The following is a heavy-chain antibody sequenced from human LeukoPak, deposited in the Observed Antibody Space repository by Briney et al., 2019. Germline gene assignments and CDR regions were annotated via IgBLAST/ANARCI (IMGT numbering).Heavy chain of an antibody. Sequence: PSETLSLTCTVSGNSISTYYWSWIRQPAGKGLEWIGRIYTSGSTNYNPSLKSRVTMSIDTSKSQFSLKLSSVTAADTAVYYCARALGDDYVWGSYRYIDYWGQGTLVTVSS. V-gene: IGHV4-4*07. CDR1: GNSISTYY. D-gene: IGHD3-16*02. CDR2: IYTSGST. CDR3: ARALGDDYVWGSYRYIDY. J-gene: IGHJ4*02.